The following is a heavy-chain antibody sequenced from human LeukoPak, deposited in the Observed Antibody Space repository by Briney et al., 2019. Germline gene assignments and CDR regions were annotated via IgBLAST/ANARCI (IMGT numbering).Heavy chain of an antibody. V-gene: IGHV4-31*03. J-gene: IGHJ5*02. CDR3: ARDRMYSSGWSPAFDT. Sequence: SETLSPTYTLSGASISIGGYYWRWIRQHPGKGLEWIGYIYYSGSTYYNPSLKSRVTISVDTSKNQFSLKLSSVTAADTAVYYCARDRMYSSGWSPAFDTWGQGTLVTVSS. D-gene: IGHD6-19*01. CDR1: GASISIGGYY. CDR2: IYYSGST.